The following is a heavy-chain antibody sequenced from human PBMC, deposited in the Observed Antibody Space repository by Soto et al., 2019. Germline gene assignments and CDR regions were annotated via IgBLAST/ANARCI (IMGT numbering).Heavy chain of an antibody. Sequence: QVQLVQSGAEVKKPGASVKVSCRASGYTFTNYGFTWVRQAPGQGLEWMGWISAYNGNANYGQNFQGRVTMTTDTATSTANMELRSLRYDDTAIYYCARGSRFDWFDPWGQGTLVTVSS. CDR1: GYTFTNYG. CDR3: ARGSRFDWFDP. D-gene: IGHD3-3*01. CDR2: ISAYNGNA. V-gene: IGHV1-18*04. J-gene: IGHJ5*02.